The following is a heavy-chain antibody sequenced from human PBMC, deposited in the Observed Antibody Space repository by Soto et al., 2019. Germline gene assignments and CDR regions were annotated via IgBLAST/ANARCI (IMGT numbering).Heavy chain of an antibody. CDR3: ARDRGGPLLWFGELSP. CDR1: GGTFSSYA. CDR2: IIPIFGTA. J-gene: IGHJ5*02. Sequence: GASVKVSCKASGGTFSSYAISWVRQAPGQGLEWMGGIIPIFGTANYAQKFQGRVTITADKSTSTAYMELSSLRSEDTAVYYCARDRGGPLLWFGELSPWGQGTLVTVSS. D-gene: IGHD3-10*01. V-gene: IGHV1-69*06.